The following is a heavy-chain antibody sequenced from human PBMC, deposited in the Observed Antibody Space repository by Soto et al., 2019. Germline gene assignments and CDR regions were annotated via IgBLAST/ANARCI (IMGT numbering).Heavy chain of an antibody. CDR3: ARGRRSSRWFLMGYGMDV. V-gene: IGHV4-34*01. D-gene: IGHD6-13*01. J-gene: IGHJ6*02. Sequence: SETLSLTCAVYGGACSGYYWSWIRQPPGKGLEWIGGSNQSGSTNYNPSLKSRVTISVDTSKNQSSLKLSSVTAADTAVYYCARGRRSSRWFLMGYGMDVWGQGTTVTVSS. CDR1: GGACSGYY. CDR2: SNQSGST.